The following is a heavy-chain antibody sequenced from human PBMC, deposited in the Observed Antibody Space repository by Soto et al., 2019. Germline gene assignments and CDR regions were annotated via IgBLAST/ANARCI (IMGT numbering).Heavy chain of an antibody. CDR2: IYHSGST. CDR1: GGSISSSNW. V-gene: IGHV4-4*02. CDR3: ARGSGRQVYNYYGMDV. D-gene: IGHD3-10*01. Sequence: QVQLQKSGPGLVKPSGTLSLTCAVSGGSISSSNWWSWVRQSPGKGLEWIGEIYHSGSTNSNPSLKCRVTISXXKXTXXFSLKLSSVTAADTAVYYCARGSGRQVYNYYGMDVWGQGTTVTVSS. J-gene: IGHJ6*02.